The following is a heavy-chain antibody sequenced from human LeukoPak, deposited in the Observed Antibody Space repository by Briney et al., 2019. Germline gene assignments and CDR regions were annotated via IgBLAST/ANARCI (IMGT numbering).Heavy chain of an antibody. J-gene: IGHJ4*02. CDR2: IIPILGIA. Sequence: SVKVSCKASGGTFSSYTISWVRQAPGQGLGWMGRIIPILGIANYAQKFQGRVTITADKSTSTAYMELSSLRSEDTAVYYCARGIFGGITIGSYWGQGTLVTVSS. V-gene: IGHV1-69*02. CDR3: ARGIFGGITIGSY. D-gene: IGHD3-3*01. CDR1: GGTFSSYT.